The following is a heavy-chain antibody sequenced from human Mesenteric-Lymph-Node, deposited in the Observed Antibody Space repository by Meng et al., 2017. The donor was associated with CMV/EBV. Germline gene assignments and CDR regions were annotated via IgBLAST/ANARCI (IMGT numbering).Heavy chain of an antibody. CDR1: GYKFTNYD. J-gene: IGHJ4*02. D-gene: IGHD3-22*01. V-gene: IGHV1-18*04. CDR2: ISSYNGET. Sequence: ASGYKFTNYDITGVRQDPGQGVAWMGWISSYNGETNYAEEFQGRVTMTKGTSTAYLELRSLTSDDTAVYYCALSSFDSSGYYPDYWGQGTLVTVSS. CDR3: ALSSFDSSGYYPDY.